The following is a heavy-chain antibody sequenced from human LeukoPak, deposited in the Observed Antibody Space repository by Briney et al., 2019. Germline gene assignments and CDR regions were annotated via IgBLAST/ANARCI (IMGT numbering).Heavy chain of an antibody. D-gene: IGHD6-19*01. V-gene: IGHV3-15*01. J-gene: IGHJ4*02. CDR1: GFTFSNAW. Sequence: GGSLRLSCAASGFTFSNAWMSWVRQAPGKGLEWVGGIKSKTDGGTTDYAAPVKGRFTISRDDSKNTLYLQMNSLKTEDTAVYYCTTELWIAVAGSGWGQGTLVTVSS. CDR3: TTELWIAVAGSG. CDR2: IKSKTDGGTT.